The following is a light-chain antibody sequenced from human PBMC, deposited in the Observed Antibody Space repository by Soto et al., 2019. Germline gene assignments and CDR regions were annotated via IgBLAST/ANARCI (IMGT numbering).Light chain of an antibody. J-gene: IGLJ1*01. Sequence: QSALTQPASVSGSPGQTITISCSGSSSDVGGDNAVSWYQHHPGKAPKLIIYEVTHRPSGVSDRFSASQSGNPASLTISGLQADDEADYYCNSFRVSHLYVFGTGTKVTVL. CDR1: SSDVGGDNA. CDR3: NSFRVSHLYV. CDR2: EVT. V-gene: IGLV2-14*01.